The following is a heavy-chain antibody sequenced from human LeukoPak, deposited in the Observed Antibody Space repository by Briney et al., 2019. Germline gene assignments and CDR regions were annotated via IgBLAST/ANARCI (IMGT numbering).Heavy chain of an antibody. J-gene: IGHJ4*02. D-gene: IGHD3-10*01. CDR1: GYTFTGYY. CDR3: ARAYGSGSYVNL. V-gene: IGHV1-2*02. Sequence: ASVKVSCKASGYTFTGYYMHWVRQAPGQGLEWMGWINPNSGGTNYARKFQGRVTMTRDTSISTAYMELSRLRSDDTAVYYCARAYGSGSYVNLWGQGTLVTVSS. CDR2: INPNSGGT.